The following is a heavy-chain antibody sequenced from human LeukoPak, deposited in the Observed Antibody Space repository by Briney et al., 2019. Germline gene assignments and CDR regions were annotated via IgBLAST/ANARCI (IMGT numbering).Heavy chain of an antibody. CDR2: IYHSGST. Sequence: SETLSLTCAVSGGSISISNWWSWVRQPPGKGLEWIGEIYHSGSTNYNPSLKSRVTISVDKSKNQFSLKLSSVTAPDTAVYYCARRVTYSSSWHNDYWGQGTLVTVSS. CDR3: ARRVTYSSSWHNDY. J-gene: IGHJ4*02. V-gene: IGHV4-4*02. D-gene: IGHD6-13*01. CDR1: GGSISISNW.